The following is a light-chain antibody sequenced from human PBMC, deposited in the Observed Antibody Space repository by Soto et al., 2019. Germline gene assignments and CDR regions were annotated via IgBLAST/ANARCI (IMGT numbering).Light chain of an antibody. Sequence: QSALTQPASVSGSPVQSITISCTGTSSDVGAYNYVSWYQQHPGKAPSLMIYDVTNRPSGVSNRFSGSKSGNTASLTISGLQAEDEADYYCSSYTRTSTYVFGAGTKVTVL. CDR1: SSDVGAYNY. V-gene: IGLV2-14*01. J-gene: IGLJ1*01. CDR2: DVT. CDR3: SSYTRTSTYV.